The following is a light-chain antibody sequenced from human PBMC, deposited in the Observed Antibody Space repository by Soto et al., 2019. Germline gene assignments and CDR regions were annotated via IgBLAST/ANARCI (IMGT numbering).Light chain of an antibody. Sequence: DIQMTQSPSTLSASVGDRVSLACRASQTISTYVNWYQQKPGKAPKLLIFAASNLQSGVPSRFSGSGSGTDFTLTIGSLQPEDFATYYCQQSYSTPGFGQGTKVDIK. CDR3: QQSYSTPG. V-gene: IGKV1-39*01. CDR1: QTISTY. J-gene: IGKJ1*01. CDR2: AAS.